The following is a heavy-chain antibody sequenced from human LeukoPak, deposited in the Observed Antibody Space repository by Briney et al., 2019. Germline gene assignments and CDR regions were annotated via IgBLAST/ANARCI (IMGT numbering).Heavy chain of an antibody. CDR1: GFTFSNYS. CDR3: ARDQGWYFDL. Sequence: GGSLRLSCAASGFTFSNYSMNWVRQAPGKGLEWVSSISSSSSYIYYADSVKGRFTISRDNAKNSLYLQMNSLRAEDTAVYYCARDQGWYFDLWGRGTLVTVSS. CDR2: ISSSSSYI. J-gene: IGHJ2*01. V-gene: IGHV3-21*01.